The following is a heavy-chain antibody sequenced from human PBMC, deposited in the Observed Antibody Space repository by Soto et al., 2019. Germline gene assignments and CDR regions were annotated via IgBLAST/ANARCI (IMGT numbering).Heavy chain of an antibody. Sequence: SVKVSCKASGGTFSSYAISWVRQAPGQGLEWMGGIIPIFGTANYAQKFQGRVTITADESTSTAYMELSSLRSEDTAVYYCARGENRRGYDFWSGYLPDYYGMDVWGQGTTVTVSS. V-gene: IGHV1-69*13. D-gene: IGHD3-3*01. CDR2: IIPIFGTA. J-gene: IGHJ6*02. CDR1: GGTFSSYA. CDR3: ARGENRRGYDFWSGYLPDYYGMDV.